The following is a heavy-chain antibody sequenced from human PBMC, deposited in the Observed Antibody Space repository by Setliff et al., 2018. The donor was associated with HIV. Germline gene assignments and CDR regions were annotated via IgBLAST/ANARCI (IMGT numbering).Heavy chain of an antibody. J-gene: IGHJ4*02. CDR2: ISSSGSTI. Sequence: VGSLRLSCAASGFTFSSYEMNWVRQAPGKGLEWVSYISSSGSTIYYADSVKGRFTISRDNAKNSLYLQMNSLRAEDTAVYFCARDPYWLEGYFDYWGPGTLVTVSS. CDR3: ARDPYWLEGYFDY. D-gene: IGHD2-21*01. V-gene: IGHV3-48*03. CDR1: GFTFSSYE.